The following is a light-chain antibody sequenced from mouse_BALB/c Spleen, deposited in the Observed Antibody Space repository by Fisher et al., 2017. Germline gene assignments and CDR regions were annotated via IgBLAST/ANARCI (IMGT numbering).Light chain of an antibody. CDR3: HQRSSYRT. V-gene: IGKV4-59*01. Sequence: IVITQTPAIMSTSPGEKVTMTCSASSSVSYMHWYQQKSGTSPKRWIYDTSKLASGVPARFSGSGSGTSYSLTISSMEAEDAATYYCHQRSSYRTFGGGTKLEIK. CDR1: SSVSY. CDR2: DTS. J-gene: IGKJ1*01.